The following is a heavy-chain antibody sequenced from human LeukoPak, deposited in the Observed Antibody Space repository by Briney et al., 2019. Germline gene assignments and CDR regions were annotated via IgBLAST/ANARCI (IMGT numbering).Heavy chain of an antibody. CDR3: ARGMDAYKTGY. CDR2: ISHSEGT. Sequence: SETLSLTCAVYGGSFSGYYWTWIRQPPGKGPEWIGEISHSEGTHYNPSLKSRVTISEDTSKNQFFLNLNSVTAADTAVYYCARGMDAYKTGYWGQGTLVTVS. D-gene: IGHD5-24*01. J-gene: IGHJ4*02. CDR1: GGSFSGYY. V-gene: IGHV4-34*01.